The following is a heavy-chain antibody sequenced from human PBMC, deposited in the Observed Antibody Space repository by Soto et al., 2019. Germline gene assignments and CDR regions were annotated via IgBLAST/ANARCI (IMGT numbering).Heavy chain of an antibody. J-gene: IGHJ6*02. D-gene: IGHD6-6*01. CDR2: INPNSGGT. Sequence: QVQLVQSGAEVKKPGASVKVSCKASGYTFTGYYMHWVRQAPGQGLEWMGWINPNSGGTNYAQKFQGWVTMTRDTSISTAYMELSRLRSDDTVVYYCARFDTRSSSSSMSGGYYYGMDVWGQGTTVTVSS. CDR1: GYTFTGYY. CDR3: ARFDTRSSSSSMSGGYYYGMDV. V-gene: IGHV1-2*04.